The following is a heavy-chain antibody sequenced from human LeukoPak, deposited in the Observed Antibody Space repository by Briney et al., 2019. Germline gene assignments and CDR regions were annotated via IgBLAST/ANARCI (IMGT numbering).Heavy chain of an antibody. J-gene: IGHJ4*02. V-gene: IGHV3-30*02. CDR1: GFSFSSYC. D-gene: IGHD2-2*03. Sequence: GGSLRLSCVASGFSFSSYCMHWVRRAPGKGLEWITFIRFDGSEKYYAHSMNGRFTISRNYSKNTLFLQMSSLRPEDTAVYYCALGKNFGYHYFDFWGQGALVTVSS. CDR3: ALGKNFGYHYFDF. CDR2: IRFDGSEK.